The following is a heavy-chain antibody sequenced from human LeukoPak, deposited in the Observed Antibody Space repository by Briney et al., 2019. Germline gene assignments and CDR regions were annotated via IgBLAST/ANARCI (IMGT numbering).Heavy chain of an antibody. D-gene: IGHD3-9*01. V-gene: IGHV4-59*01. J-gene: IGHJ4*02. CDR2: IYYSGST. Sequence: SGTLSLTCTVSGGSISSYYWSWIRQPPGKGLEWIAYIYYSGSTNYNPSLKRRVTISVETSKNQFSLKLSSVTAADTAVYYCATYYDILTGGIDYWGQGTLVTVSS. CDR1: GGSISSYY. CDR3: ATYYDILTGGIDY.